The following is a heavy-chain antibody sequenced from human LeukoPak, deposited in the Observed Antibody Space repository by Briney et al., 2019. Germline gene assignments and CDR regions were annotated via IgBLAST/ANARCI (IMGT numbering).Heavy chain of an antibody. V-gene: IGHV4-59*12. D-gene: IGHD1-26*01. CDR1: GGSISSYY. J-gene: IGHJ5*02. CDR3: ARVSARWGVNWFDP. Sequence: SETLSLTCTVSGGSISSYYWSWIRQPPGKGLEWIGYIYYSGSTNYNPSLKSRVTISVDTSKNQFSLKLSSVTAADTAVYYCARVSARWGVNWFDPWGQGTLVTVSS. CDR2: IYYSGST.